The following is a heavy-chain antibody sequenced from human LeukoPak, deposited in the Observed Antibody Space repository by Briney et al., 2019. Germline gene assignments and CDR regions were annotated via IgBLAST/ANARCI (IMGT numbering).Heavy chain of an antibody. J-gene: IGHJ6*03. Sequence: GGSLRLSCAASGFTFSSYAMHWVRQAPGKGLEYVSAISSNGGSTYYANSVKGRFTISRDNSKNTLYLQMGSLRAEDMAVYYCAKGGGGRLIYYYYMDVWGKGTTVTVSS. V-gene: IGHV3-64*01. CDR3: AKGGGGRLIYYYYMDV. CDR2: ISSNGGST. CDR1: GFTFSSYA. D-gene: IGHD3-16*01.